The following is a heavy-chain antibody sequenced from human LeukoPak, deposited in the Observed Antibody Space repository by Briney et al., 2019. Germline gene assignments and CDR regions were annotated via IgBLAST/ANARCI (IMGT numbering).Heavy chain of an antibody. Sequence: PGGSLRLSCSASGFTFSSYAMHWVRQAPGKGLEYVSAISSNGGSTYYADSVKGRFTISRDNSKNTLYLQMSSLRAEDTAVYYCAKSYYDSSGYYYVDRNSDYWGQGTLVTVSS. CDR2: ISSNGGST. V-gene: IGHV3-64D*06. J-gene: IGHJ4*02. CDR3: AKSYYDSSGYYYVDRNSDY. D-gene: IGHD3-22*01. CDR1: GFTFSSYA.